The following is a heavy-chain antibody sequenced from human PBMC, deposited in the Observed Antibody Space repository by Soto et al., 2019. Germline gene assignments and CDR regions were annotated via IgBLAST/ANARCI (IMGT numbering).Heavy chain of an antibody. D-gene: IGHD3-16*01. J-gene: IGHJ5*02. Sequence: PSETLSLTCTVSGGSISSGDYYWSWIRQPPGKGLEWIGYIYYSGSTYYNPSLKSRVTISADTSKNQFSLTLTSVTAADTAVYYCVRDRVRGSRTYAGFDPWGQGTLVTVSS. CDR1: GGSISSGDYY. CDR3: VRDRVRGSRTYAGFDP. V-gene: IGHV4-30-4*01. CDR2: IYYSGST.